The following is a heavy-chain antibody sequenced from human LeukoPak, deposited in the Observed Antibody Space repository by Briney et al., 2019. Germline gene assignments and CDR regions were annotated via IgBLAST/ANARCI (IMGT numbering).Heavy chain of an antibody. V-gene: IGHV1-2*02. J-gene: IGHJ4*02. CDR3: ARGESSHYDY. Sequence: GASVKVSCKASGYTFTGYYIHWVRQAPGQGLEWMGWINPNTGGANYAQKFQGRVIMTRGTSISTAYMELTRLRSDDTAVYYCARGESSHYDYWGQGTLVTVSS. CDR1: GYTFTGYY. D-gene: IGHD6-13*01. CDR2: INPNTGGA.